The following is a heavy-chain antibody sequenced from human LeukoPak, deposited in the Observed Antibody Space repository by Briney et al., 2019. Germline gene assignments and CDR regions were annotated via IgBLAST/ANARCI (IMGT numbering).Heavy chain of an antibody. CDR2: ISDDSSYK. CDR3: ARDLGFVVVPAAKADY. Sequence: GGSLRLSCTTSGLTFTNYGMTWVRQAPGKGLQWVSSISDDSSYKYYAGSMKGRFTISRDNAKNSLYLQMNSLRAEDTAVYYCARDLGFVVVPAAKADYWGQGTLVTVSS. J-gene: IGHJ4*02. CDR1: GLTFTNYG. V-gene: IGHV3-21*01. D-gene: IGHD2-2*01.